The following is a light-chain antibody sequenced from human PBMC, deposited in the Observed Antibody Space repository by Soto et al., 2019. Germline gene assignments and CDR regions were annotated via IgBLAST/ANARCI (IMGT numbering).Light chain of an antibody. J-gene: IGLJ1*01. Sequence: SVLTQPASVSGSPGQSITISCTGTSSDVGGYNYVSWYQQHPGKAPKLMICDASDRPSGVSNRFSGSKSGNTASLTISGLQAEDEADYYCSSYTSSGTGVFGTGTKVTVL. V-gene: IGLV2-14*01. CDR3: SSYTSSGTGV. CDR2: DAS. CDR1: SSDVGGYNY.